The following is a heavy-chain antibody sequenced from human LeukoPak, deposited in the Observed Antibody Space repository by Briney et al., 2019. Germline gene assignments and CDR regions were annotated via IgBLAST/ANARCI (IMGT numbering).Heavy chain of an antibody. CDR2: MNPNSGNT. Sequence: GASVKVSCKASGYTFTSYDVNWVRQATGQGLEWMGWMNPNSGNTGYAQKFQGRVTMTRNTSISTAYMELSSLRSEDTAVYYCAGGAGATKNWFDPWGQGTLVTVSS. D-gene: IGHD1-26*01. CDR1: GYTFTSYD. CDR3: AGGAGATKNWFDP. V-gene: IGHV1-8*01. J-gene: IGHJ5*02.